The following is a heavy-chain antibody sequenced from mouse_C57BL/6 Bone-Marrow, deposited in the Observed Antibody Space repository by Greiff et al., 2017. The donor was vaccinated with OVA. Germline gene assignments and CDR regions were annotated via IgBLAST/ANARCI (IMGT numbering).Heavy chain of an antibody. Sequence: EVKLVESGGGLVQPGGSLKLSCAASGFTFSDYGMAWVRQAPRTGPEWVAFISNLAYSIYYADTVTGRFTISRENAKNTLYLEMSSLRSEDTAMYYCARHRLGRGFDYWGQGTTLTVSS. V-gene: IGHV5-15*01. CDR3: ARHRLGRGFDY. CDR1: GFTFSDYG. CDR2: ISNLAYSI. D-gene: IGHD4-1*01. J-gene: IGHJ2*01.